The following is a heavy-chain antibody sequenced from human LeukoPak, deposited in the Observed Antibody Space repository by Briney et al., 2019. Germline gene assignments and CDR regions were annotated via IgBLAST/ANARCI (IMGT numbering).Heavy chain of an antibody. V-gene: IGHV4-34*01. Sequence: SETLCLTCAVSGGYFSGYYWSWIRQPPGKRLEWYVEINHSGRTNYIPSLKSRVTISVDTSKNQFSLKLSSVTAADTAVYYCARFISATVKQRGYYMDVWGKGTTVTVSS. CDR1: GGYFSGYY. D-gene: IGHD4-11*01. J-gene: IGHJ6*03. CDR3: ARFISATVKQRGYYMDV. CDR2: INHSGRT.